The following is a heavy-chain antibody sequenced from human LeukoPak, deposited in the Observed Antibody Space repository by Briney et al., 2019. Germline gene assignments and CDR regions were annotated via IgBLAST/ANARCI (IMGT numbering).Heavy chain of an antibody. CDR2: IWYDGSNK. Sequence: GGSLRLSRAASGFTFSSYGMHWVRQAPGKGLEWVAVIWYDGSNKYYADSVKGRFTISRDNSKNTLYLQMNSLRAEDTAVYYCARDRNYDFWSGYYGLDVWGQGTTVTVSS. CDR1: GFTFSSYG. D-gene: IGHD3-3*01. J-gene: IGHJ6*02. V-gene: IGHV3-33*01. CDR3: ARDRNYDFWSGYYGLDV.